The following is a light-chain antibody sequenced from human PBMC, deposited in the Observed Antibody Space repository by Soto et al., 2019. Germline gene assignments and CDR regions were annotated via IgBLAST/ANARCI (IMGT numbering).Light chain of an antibody. V-gene: IGLV2-14*01. CDR1: SSDVGGYNY. CDR3: SSYTSSNTLVV. J-gene: IGLJ2*01. Sequence: QSALTQPASVSGSPGQSITISCTGTSSDVGGYNYVSWYQQHPGKAPKLMIYDVSNRPSGVSNRFSGSKSGNTASLTISGLQDEDEAEYYCSSYTSSNTLVVFGGGTKLTVL. CDR2: DVS.